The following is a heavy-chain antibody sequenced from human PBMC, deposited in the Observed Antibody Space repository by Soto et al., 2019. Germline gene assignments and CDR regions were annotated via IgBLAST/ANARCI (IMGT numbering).Heavy chain of an antibody. Sequence: QVQLQQWGAGLLKPSETLSLTCAVYGGSFSGYYWSWIRQPPGKGLEWIGEINHSGSTNYNPSLKSRVTISVDTSKNQFSLKLSSVTAADTAVYYCARGKLGYCSSNSCPRGRYNWFDPWGQGTLVTVSS. CDR3: ARGKLGYCSSNSCPRGRYNWFDP. V-gene: IGHV4-34*01. CDR2: INHSGST. CDR1: GGSFSGYY. D-gene: IGHD2-2*01. J-gene: IGHJ5*02.